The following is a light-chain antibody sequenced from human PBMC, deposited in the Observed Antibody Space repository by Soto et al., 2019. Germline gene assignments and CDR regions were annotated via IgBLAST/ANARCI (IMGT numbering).Light chain of an antibody. CDR3: SSFTSSGTSV. CDR1: SNDVGGYNY. Sequence: QSVLTQPASVSGSPGQSITISCTGTSNDVGGYNYVSWYQQHPGKAPKLIIYEVSNRPSGVSYRFSGSKSGNTASLTISGLQAEDEADYYCSSFTSSGTSVFGTGTKLTVL. CDR2: EVS. V-gene: IGLV2-14*01. J-gene: IGLJ1*01.